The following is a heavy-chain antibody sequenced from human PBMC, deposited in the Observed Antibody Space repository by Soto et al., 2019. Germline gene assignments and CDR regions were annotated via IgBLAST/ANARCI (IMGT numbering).Heavy chain of an antibody. J-gene: IGHJ4*02. D-gene: IGHD7-27*01. CDR1: GGSLSGYY. CDR2: INHSGST. Sequence: QVQLQQWGAGLLKPSETLSLTCAVYGGSLSGYYWSWIRQPPGKGLEWIGEINHSGSTNYNPSLKXRVTISVDPSKNQFSLKLSSVTAADTAVYYCARGWGRIFDYWGQGTLVTVSS. V-gene: IGHV4-34*01. CDR3: ARGWGRIFDY.